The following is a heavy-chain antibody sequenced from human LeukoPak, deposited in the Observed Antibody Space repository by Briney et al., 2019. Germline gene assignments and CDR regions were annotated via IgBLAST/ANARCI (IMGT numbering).Heavy chain of an antibody. CDR1: GFTFSSHW. V-gene: IGHV3-7*05. J-gene: IGHJ4*02. Sequence: PGGSLRLSCAASGFTFSSHWMNWVRQAPGKGLEWVANIKEDGSEKYYVVSVKGRFTISRDNAKNSLCLQMNSLRAEDTAIYYCVRSGGYWGQGTLVTVSS. CDR3: VRSGGY. D-gene: IGHD1-26*01. CDR2: IKEDGSEK.